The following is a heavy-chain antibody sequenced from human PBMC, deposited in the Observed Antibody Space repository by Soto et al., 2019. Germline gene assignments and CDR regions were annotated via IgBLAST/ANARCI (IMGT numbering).Heavy chain of an antibody. Sequence: QVQLVESGGGLVKPGGSLRLSCAASGFTFSDYYVSWIRQAPGKGLEWVSYMSSSSSYTNYADSVKGRFTISRDNAKNSLYLQMNSLRAEDTAVYYCARDADILTGSDAFDIWGQGTMVTVSS. CDR2: MSSSSSYT. CDR3: ARDADILTGSDAFDI. CDR1: GFTFSDYY. V-gene: IGHV3-11*05. J-gene: IGHJ3*02. D-gene: IGHD3-9*01.